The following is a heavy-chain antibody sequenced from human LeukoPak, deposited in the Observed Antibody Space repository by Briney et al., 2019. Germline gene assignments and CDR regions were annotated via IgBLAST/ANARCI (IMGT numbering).Heavy chain of an antibody. CDR1: GFTFSNYA. V-gene: IGHV3-23*01. CDR2: ISATDDRT. J-gene: IGHJ4*02. CDR3: AKDASSAYTFYFDF. D-gene: IGHD3-22*01. Sequence: GGSLRLSCAASGFTFSNYAMNWVRQAPGKGLEYVSGISATDDRTYYADSVRGRFTISRDNSKNTLYLQMNSLRAEDTALYYCAKDASSAYTFYFDFWGQGTLVTVSS.